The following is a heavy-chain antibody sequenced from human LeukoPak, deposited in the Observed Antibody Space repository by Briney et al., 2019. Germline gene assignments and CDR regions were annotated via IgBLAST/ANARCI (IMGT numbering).Heavy chain of an antibody. D-gene: IGHD5-12*01. CDR3: TRRMGSGYDFGY. J-gene: IGHJ4*02. CDR2: ITPRRGGT. Sequence: SVKLSCKASGYTFSDHYLHWVRDARGQGLEWRGWITPRRGGTNYAQKFQGRLTTTRGTSITTAYMELSSLRTDDTAVYYCTRRMGSGYDFGYWGRGTLVTVSS. CDR1: GYTFSDHY. V-gene: IGHV1-2*02.